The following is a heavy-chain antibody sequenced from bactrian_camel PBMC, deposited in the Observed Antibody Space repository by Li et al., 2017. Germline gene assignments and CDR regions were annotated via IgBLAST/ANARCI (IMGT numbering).Heavy chain of an antibody. CDR2: IDSDGTT. CDR1: GYDGYSSNC. CDR3: AASRWVTWARELLESDFHF. V-gene: IGHV3S53*01. Sequence: QVQLVESGGGSVQAGGSLNLSCTASGYDGYSSNCMGWFRQAPGKEREAVAHIDSDGTTRYADPVKGRFTISQDSKNTFYLQMNQLEPEDTAMYYCAASRWVTWARELLESDFHFWSQGTQVTVS. J-gene: IGHJ6*01. D-gene: IGHD1*01.